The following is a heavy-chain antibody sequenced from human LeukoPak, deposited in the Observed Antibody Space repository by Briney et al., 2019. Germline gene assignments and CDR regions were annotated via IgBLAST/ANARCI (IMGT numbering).Heavy chain of an antibody. CDR1: GFTFSTFW. CDR2: INSDGSST. Sequence: GGSLRLSCAASGFTFSTFWMHWVRQAPGKGLVWVSPINSDGSSTSYADSVKGRFTISRDNAKNTLYLQMNSLRAEDTAVYYCARAKGMTIFGVVIPDYWGQGTLVTVSS. J-gene: IGHJ4*02. CDR3: ARAKGMTIFGVVIPDY. V-gene: IGHV3-74*01. D-gene: IGHD3-3*01.